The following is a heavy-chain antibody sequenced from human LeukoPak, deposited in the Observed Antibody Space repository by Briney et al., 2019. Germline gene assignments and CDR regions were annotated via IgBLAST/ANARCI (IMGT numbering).Heavy chain of an antibody. V-gene: IGHV3-21*01. D-gene: IGHD2-2*01. Sequence: GGSLRLSCAASGFTFSSYSMNWVRQAPGKGLEWVSSISSSSSYIYYADSVKGRFTISRDNAKNSLYLQMNSLRAEDTAVYYCGSDRVVPAAICDYWGQGTLVTVSS. J-gene: IGHJ4*02. CDR3: GSDRVVPAAICDY. CDR1: GFTFSSYS. CDR2: ISSSSSYI.